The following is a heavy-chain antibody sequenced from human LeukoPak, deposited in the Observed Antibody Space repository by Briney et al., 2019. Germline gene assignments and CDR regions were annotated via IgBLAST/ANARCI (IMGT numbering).Heavy chain of an antibody. Sequence: GGSLRLSCAASGFIVSGNHMNWVRLAPGKGLEWVSIVYSVGATYYEDSVKGRFTISRDDSKNIVYLQMNNLRSEDTAVYFCATERPGSRTLDSWGQGTLVTVSS. V-gene: IGHV3-66*01. CDR3: ATERPGSRTLDS. D-gene: IGHD1-14*01. CDR1: GFIVSGNH. CDR2: VYSVGAT. J-gene: IGHJ4*02.